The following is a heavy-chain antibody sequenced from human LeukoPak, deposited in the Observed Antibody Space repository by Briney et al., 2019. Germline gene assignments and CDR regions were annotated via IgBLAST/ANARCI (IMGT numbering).Heavy chain of an antibody. V-gene: IGHV4-4*02. D-gene: IGHD3-10*01. J-gene: IGHJ5*02. CDR2: ILPRGST. Sequence: SETLSLTCAVSSESISSGNWWSWVRQPPGKGLEWIGQILPRGSTTYNPSLESRVTISVDKSKNQFSLKLTSVTAADTAVYYCARSQFYGSGSYQGRWFDPWGQGTLVTVSS. CDR1: SESISSGNW. CDR3: ARSQFYGSGSYQGRWFDP.